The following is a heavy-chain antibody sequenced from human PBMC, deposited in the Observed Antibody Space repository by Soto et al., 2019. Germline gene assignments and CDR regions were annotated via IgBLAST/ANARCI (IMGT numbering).Heavy chain of an antibody. CDR3: ARERRRMAAAGTFHPVCYDL. V-gene: IGHV3-48*01. CDR2: ISSSSTTL. CDR1: GFTFSSYS. D-gene: IGHD6-13*01. Sequence: EVQLVESGGGLVQPGGSLRLSCAASGFTFSSYSMNWVRQAPGKGLEWASYISSSSTTLYYADSVKGRFTISRHNAWNSLYVQMNRLRGEDTAVYYWARERRRMAAAGTFHPVCYDLWGHGPLLTVSS. J-gene: IGHJ2*01.